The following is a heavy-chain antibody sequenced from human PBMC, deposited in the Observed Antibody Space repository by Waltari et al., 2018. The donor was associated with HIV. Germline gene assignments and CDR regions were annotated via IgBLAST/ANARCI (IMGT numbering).Heavy chain of an antibody. CDR2: IKQDGSEK. D-gene: IGHD3-10*01. CDR3: AREKYYGSGRGFDY. J-gene: IGHJ4*02. V-gene: IGHV3-7*01. CDR1: GFTCSSYG. Sequence: EVQLVESGGGLVQPGGSLRLSCAASGFTCSSYGMTWVRQAQGKGLEWVANIKQDGSEKYYVDSVKGRFTISRDNAKNSLYLQMNSLRAEDTAVYYCAREKYYGSGRGFDYWGQGTLVTVSS.